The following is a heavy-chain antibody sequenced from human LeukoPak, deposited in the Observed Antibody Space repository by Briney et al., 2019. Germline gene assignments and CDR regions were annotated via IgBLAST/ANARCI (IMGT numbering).Heavy chain of an antibody. CDR2: IYHSGST. CDR3: ARLSAIRNWGSKWYFDL. Sequence: SETLSLTCTVSGYSISSGYYWGWIRQPPGKGLEWIGSIYHSGSTYYNPSLKSRVTISVDTSKNQFSLKLSSVTAADTAVYYCARLSAIRNWGSKWYFDLWGRGTLVTVSS. D-gene: IGHD7-27*01. J-gene: IGHJ2*01. V-gene: IGHV4-38-2*02. CDR1: GYSISSGYY.